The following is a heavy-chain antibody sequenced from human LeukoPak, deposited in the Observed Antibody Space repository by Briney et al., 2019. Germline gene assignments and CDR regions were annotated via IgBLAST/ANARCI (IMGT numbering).Heavy chain of an antibody. CDR1: GYTFTGYY. Sequence: ASVKVSCKASGYTFTGYYMYWVRQAPGQGLEWMGWINPNSGGTNYAQKFQGWVTMTRDTSISTAYMELSRLRSDDTAVYYCARGETYSSSWYFDYWGQGTLVTVSS. J-gene: IGHJ4*02. CDR3: ARGETYSSSWYFDY. V-gene: IGHV1-2*04. D-gene: IGHD6-13*01. CDR2: INPNSGGT.